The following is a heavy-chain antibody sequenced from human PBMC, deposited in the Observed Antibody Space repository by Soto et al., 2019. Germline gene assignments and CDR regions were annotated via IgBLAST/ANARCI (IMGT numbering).Heavy chain of an antibody. Sequence: SQTLSLTRAVYRGSFSVYYWCCIRQPPGNGLEWIGEINHSGSTNYNPSLKSRVTISVDTSKNQFSLKLSSVTAADTAVYYCARGPLTEEADRGSDGMDVWAQGTTVTV. CDR2: INHSGST. D-gene: IGHD3-10*01. V-gene: IGHV4-34*01. CDR3: ARGPLTEEADRGSDGMDV. J-gene: IGHJ6*02. CDR1: RGSFSVYY.